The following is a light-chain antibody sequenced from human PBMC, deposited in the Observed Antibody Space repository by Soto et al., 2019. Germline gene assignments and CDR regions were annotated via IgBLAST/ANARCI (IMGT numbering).Light chain of an antibody. CDR1: QSISSW. V-gene: IGKV1-5*01. CDR2: DAS. J-gene: IGKJ1*01. CDR3: QQYNSYSPT. Sequence: IPITQHHSTLYGSVPQKVKIPVWASQSISSWLAWYQQKPGKAPKLLIYDASSLESGVPSRFSGSGSGTEFTLTISSLQPDDFATYYCQQYNSYSPTFGQGTKVDIK.